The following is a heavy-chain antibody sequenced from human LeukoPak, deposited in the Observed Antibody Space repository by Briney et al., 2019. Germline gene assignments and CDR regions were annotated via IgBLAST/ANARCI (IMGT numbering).Heavy chain of an antibody. Sequence: PGGSLRLSCAASGFTFSSYGMHWVRQAPGKGLEWVAVMSYDGSNKYYADSVKGRFTISRDNSKNTLYLQMNRLRAEDTAVYYCAKEPRRDGYSYLDYWGQGTLVSVSS. CDR3: AKEPRRDGYSYLDY. V-gene: IGHV3-30*18. CDR2: MSYDGSNK. D-gene: IGHD5-24*01. CDR1: GFTFSSYG. J-gene: IGHJ4*02.